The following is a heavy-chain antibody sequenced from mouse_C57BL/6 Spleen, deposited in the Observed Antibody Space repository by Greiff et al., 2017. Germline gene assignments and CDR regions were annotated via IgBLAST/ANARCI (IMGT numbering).Heavy chain of an antibody. Sequence: QVQLQQSGPELVKPGASVKISCKASGYAFSSSWMNWVKQRPGKGLEWIGRIYPGDGDTNYNGKFKGKATLTADKSSSTAYMQLSSLTSEDSAVYFCARERFITTVVAYYYAMDYWGQGTSVTVSS. J-gene: IGHJ4*01. CDR1: GYAFSSSW. CDR3: ARERFITTVVAYYYAMDY. D-gene: IGHD1-1*01. V-gene: IGHV1-82*01. CDR2: IYPGDGDT.